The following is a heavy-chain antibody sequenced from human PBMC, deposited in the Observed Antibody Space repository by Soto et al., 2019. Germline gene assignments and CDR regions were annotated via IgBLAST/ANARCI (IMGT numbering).Heavy chain of an antibody. V-gene: IGHV5-51*01. CDR3: ARLLYGDGYPDSVLDY. CDR1: GYRFTSYW. D-gene: IGHD5-12*01. J-gene: IGHJ4*02. CDR2: IYPGDSDT. Sequence: EVQLVQSGAEVKKPGESLKISCKGSGYRFTSYWTGWVRQMPGKGLEWMAIIYPGDSDTRYSPSFQGQVTISADKSISTAYLQWSSLKASDTAMYYCARLLYGDGYPDSVLDYWGQGTLVAVSS.